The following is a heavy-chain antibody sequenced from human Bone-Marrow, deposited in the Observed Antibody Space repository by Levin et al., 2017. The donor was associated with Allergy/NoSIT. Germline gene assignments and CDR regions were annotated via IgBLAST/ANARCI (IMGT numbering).Heavy chain of an antibody. D-gene: IGHD3-3*01. V-gene: IGHV3-33*01. Sequence: GGSLRLSCAASGFTFSSYGMHWVRQAPGKGLEWVAVIWYDGSNKYYADSVKGRFTISRDNSKNTLYLQMNSLRAEDTAVYYCARGEASLGYDFWSGYYGNWFDPWGQGTLVTVSS. CDR2: IWYDGSNK. J-gene: IGHJ5*02. CDR3: ARGEASLGYDFWSGYYGNWFDP. CDR1: GFTFSSYG.